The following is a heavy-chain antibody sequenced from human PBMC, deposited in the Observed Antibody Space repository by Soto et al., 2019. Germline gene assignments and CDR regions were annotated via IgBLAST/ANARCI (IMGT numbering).Heavy chain of an antibody. V-gene: IGHV4-30-4*01. CDR2: IYYSGST. CDR3: ASALRLGELSPHDAFDI. D-gene: IGHD3-16*02. J-gene: IGHJ3*02. Sequence: SETLSLTCTVSGGSISSGDYYWSWIRQPPGKGLEWIGYIYYSGSTYYNPSLKSRVTISVDTSKNQFSLKLSSVTAADTAVYYCASALRLGELSPHDAFDIWGQGTMVTVSS. CDR1: GGSISSGDYY.